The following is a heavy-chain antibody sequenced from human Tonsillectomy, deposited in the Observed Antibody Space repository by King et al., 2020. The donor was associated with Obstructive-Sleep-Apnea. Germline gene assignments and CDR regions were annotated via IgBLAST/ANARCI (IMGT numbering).Heavy chain of an antibody. V-gene: IGHV3-66*01. D-gene: IGHD1-26*01. Sequence: VQLVESGGGLVQPGGSLRLSCAASEFTVSSNYMSWVRQAPGKGLQWVSVIYSGGSTNYADSVKGRFTISRDISKNTLYLQMNGLSAEDTAVYYCTREQPIVGATRAEYFQHWGQGTLVTVSS. J-gene: IGHJ1*01. CDR3: TREQPIVGATRAEYFQH. CDR2: IYSGGST. CDR1: EFTVSSNY.